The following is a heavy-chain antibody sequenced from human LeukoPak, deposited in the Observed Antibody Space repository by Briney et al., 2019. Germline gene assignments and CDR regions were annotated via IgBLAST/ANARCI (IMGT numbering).Heavy chain of an antibody. D-gene: IGHD6-13*01. CDR2: FDPEDGET. CDR1: GYTLTELS. J-gene: IGHJ5*02. CDR3: ATPPVIAAAGTP. Sequence: ASVKVSCKVPGYTLTELSMHWVRQAPGKGLEWMGGFDPEDGETIYAQKFQGRVTMTEDTSTDTAYMELSSLRSEDTAVYYCATPPVIAAAGTPWGQGTLVTVSS. V-gene: IGHV1-24*01.